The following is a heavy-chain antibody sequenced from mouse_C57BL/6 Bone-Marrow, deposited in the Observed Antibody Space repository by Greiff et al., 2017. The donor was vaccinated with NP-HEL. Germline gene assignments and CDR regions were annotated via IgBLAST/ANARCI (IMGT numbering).Heavy chain of an antibody. V-gene: IGHV3-6*01. CDR2: ISYDGSN. CDR1: GYSITSGYY. D-gene: IGHD6-2*01. Sequence: EVKLVESGPGLVKPSQSLSLTCSVTGYSITSGYYWNWIRQFPGNKLEWMGYISYDGSNNYNPSLKNRISITRDTSKNQFFLKLNSVTTEDTATYYCARDSHWYFDVWGTGTTVTVSS. J-gene: IGHJ1*03. CDR3: ARDSHWYFDV.